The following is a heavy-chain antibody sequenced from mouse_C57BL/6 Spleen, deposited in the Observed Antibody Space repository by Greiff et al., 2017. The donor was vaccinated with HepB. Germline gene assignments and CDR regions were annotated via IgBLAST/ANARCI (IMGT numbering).Heavy chain of an antibody. V-gene: IGHV1-15*01. D-gene: IGHD4-1*01. CDR2: VDPETGGT. CDR1: GYTFTDYE. Sequence: QVQLQQSGAELVRPGASVTLSCKASGYTFTDYEMHWVKQTPVHGLEWIGAVDPETGGTAYNQKFKGKAILTADKSSSTAYMELRSLTSEDSAVYYCTRGGTGTDYWGQGTTLTVSS. J-gene: IGHJ2*01. CDR3: TRGGTGTDY.